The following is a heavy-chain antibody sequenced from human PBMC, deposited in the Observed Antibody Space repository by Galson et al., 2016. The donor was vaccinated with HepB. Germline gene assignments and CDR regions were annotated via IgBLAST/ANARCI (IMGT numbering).Heavy chain of an antibody. CDR1: GYTFTDFY. Sequence: SVKVSCKASGYTFTDFYIYWVRQAPGHGLEWMGSINPDTGVTNYAQKFQDWVTVTTDKAISTAYMELRRLTSDDTAVDYCGIPAPGAPVAFGVWGQGTMVTVSS. D-gene: IGHD2-2*01. V-gene: IGHV1-2*04. CDR3: GIPAPGAPVAFGV. CDR2: INPDTGVT. J-gene: IGHJ3*01.